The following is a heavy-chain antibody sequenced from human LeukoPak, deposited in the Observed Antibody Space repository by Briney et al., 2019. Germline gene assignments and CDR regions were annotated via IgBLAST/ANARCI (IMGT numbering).Heavy chain of an antibody. V-gene: IGHV3-23*01. CDR3: AKWGDYDILTGYYVSDF. CDR2: ITGSGDTT. J-gene: IGHJ4*02. D-gene: IGHD3-9*01. Sequence: GGSLRLSCAASGFTFSSYSMNLVRQAPGKGLEWVSAITGSGDTTYYADSVKGRFTISRDNSKNTLYVEMNTLRAEDTAVYYCAKWGDYDILTGYYVSDFWGQGTLDTVSS. CDR1: GFTFSSYS.